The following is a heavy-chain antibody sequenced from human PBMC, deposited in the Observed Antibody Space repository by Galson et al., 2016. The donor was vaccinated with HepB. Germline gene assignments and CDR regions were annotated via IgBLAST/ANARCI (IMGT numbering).Heavy chain of an antibody. V-gene: IGHV3-30*09. D-gene: IGHD4-11*01. CDR3: SRVSTGYYYGMDV. J-gene: IGHJ6*01. Sequence: SLRLSCAAAEFIFSAYAMHWVRQGPGKGLEWVAVISYDGSNKYYADSVKGRFAISRDNSKNTLNLQMTRLRVEDTAVYYCSRVSTGYYYGMDVWGQGTTGTVS. CDR2: ISYDGSNK. CDR1: EFIFSAYA.